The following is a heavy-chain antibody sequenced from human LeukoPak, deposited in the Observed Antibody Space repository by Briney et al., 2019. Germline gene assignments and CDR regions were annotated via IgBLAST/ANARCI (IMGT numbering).Heavy chain of an antibody. V-gene: IGHV3-30*18. J-gene: IGHJ6*02. CDR2: ISYDGSNK. CDR3: AKGYSYGSAYYYYGMDV. Sequence: GGSLRLPCATSGFSFSNYGMHWVRQAPDKGLEWVAVISYDGSNKYDADSVKGRFTISRDNSKNTLYLQMNSLRAEDTAVYYCAKGYSYGSAYYYYGMDVWGQGTTVTVSS. D-gene: IGHD5-18*01. CDR1: GFSFSNYG.